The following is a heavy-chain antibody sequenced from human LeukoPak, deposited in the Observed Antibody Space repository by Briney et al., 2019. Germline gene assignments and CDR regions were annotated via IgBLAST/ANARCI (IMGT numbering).Heavy chain of an antibody. CDR1: GFTFSSYS. CDR3: AKDFGANNWYNWFDP. V-gene: IGHV3-48*01. CDR2: ISSSSSTI. D-gene: IGHD1-1*01. Sequence: GGSLRLSCAASGFTFSSYSMNWVRQAPGKGLEWVSYISSSSSTIYYADSVKGRFTISRDNAKNSLYLQMNSLRAEDTAVYYCAKDFGANNWYNWFDPWGQGTLVTVSS. J-gene: IGHJ5*02.